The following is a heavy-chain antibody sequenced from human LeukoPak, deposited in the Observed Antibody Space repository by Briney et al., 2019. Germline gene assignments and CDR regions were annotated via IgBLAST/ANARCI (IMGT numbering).Heavy chain of an antibody. J-gene: IGHJ6*02. D-gene: IGHD3-16*01. CDR1: GFTFSSYS. V-gene: IGHV3-21*01. CDR2: INTLSATYF. Sequence: GGSLRLSCVASGFTFSSYSMNWVRQAPGRGLEWVSSINTLSATYFYYADSVKGRFTISRGNAKNSLYLQMDSLRAEDTAVYYCARDGVGGMDVWGQGTTVTVSS. CDR3: ARDGVGGMDV.